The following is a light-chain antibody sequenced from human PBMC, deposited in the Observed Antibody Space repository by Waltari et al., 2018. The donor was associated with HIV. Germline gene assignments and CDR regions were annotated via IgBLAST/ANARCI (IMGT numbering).Light chain of an antibody. J-gene: IGLJ2*01. CDR1: HIGSKS. V-gene: IGLV3-21*04. Sequence: SYVLTQPPSVSVAPGKKARITGGGNHIGSKSVPGYQQKPGQAPVLVIYDASDRPSGIPERFSGSNSGNTATLTISRVEAGDEADYYCQVWDSSSDHVVFGGGTKLTVL. CDR2: DAS. CDR3: QVWDSSSDHVV.